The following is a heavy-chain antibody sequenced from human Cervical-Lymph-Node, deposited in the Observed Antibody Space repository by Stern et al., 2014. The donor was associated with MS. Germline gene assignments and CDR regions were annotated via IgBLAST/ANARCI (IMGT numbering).Heavy chain of an antibody. CDR1: GASISTDLYY. CDR3: VRVPRWLQLSPPRGENANFHF. CDR2: IYYNGST. V-gene: IGHV4-39*01. Sequence: QVQLQELGPGLVKPSETLSLICTVSGASISTDLYYWGWIRQPPGKGLEWIGNIYYNGSTYYNPSLKSRVTISLHASKNQFSLKLNFVSDADTAQYYCVRVPRWLQLSPPRGENANFHFWGQGTLVTVSS. J-gene: IGHJ4*02. D-gene: IGHD5-24*01.